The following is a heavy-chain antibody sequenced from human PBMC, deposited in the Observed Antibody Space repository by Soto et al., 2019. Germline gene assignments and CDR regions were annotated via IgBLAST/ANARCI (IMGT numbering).Heavy chain of an antibody. CDR1: GGTFSSYA. CDR3: ARDRRGGVAAALDY. Sequence: QVQLVQSGAEVKKPGSSVKVSCKASGGTFSSYAISWVRQAPGQGLEWMGGIIPIFGTANYAQKFQGRVTITADKSTSTAYLELSSLRSEDTAVYYFARDRRGGVAAALDYWGQGTLVNVSS. J-gene: IGHJ4*02. V-gene: IGHV1-69*06. D-gene: IGHD6-13*01. CDR2: IIPIFGTA.